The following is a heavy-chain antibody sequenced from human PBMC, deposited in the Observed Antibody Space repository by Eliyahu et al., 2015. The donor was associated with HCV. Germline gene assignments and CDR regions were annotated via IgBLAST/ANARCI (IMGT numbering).Heavy chain of an antibody. V-gene: IGHV4-39*01. J-gene: IGHJ6*02. CDR2: IYYSGST. Sequence: QLQLQESGPGLVKPSETLSLTCTVSGGSISSSSYYWGWIRQPPGKGLEWIGSIYYSGSTYYNPSLKSRVTISVDTSKNQFSLKLSSVTAADTAVYYCARQGGSGSYRSYYYGMDVWGQGTTVTVSS. CDR3: ARQGGSGSYRSYYYGMDV. CDR1: GGSISSSSYY. D-gene: IGHD3-10*01.